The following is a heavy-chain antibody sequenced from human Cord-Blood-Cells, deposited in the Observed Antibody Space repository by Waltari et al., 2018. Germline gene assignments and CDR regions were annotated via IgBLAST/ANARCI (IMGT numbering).Heavy chain of an antibody. CDR3: ARGSPMITFGGVIADLYYFDY. CDR1: GGSFSGYY. J-gene: IGHJ4*02. Sequence: QVQLQQWGAGLLKPSETLSLTCAVYGGSFSGYYWSWIRQPPGKGLEWIGEINHSGNTNYNPSLKSRVTISVDTSKNQFSLKLSSVTAADTAVYYCARGSPMITFGGVIADLYYFDYWGQGTLVTVSS. V-gene: IGHV4-34*01. D-gene: IGHD3-16*02. CDR2: INHSGNT.